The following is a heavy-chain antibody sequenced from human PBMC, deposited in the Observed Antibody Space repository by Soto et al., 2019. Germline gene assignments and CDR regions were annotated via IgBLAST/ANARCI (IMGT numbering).Heavy chain of an antibody. D-gene: IGHD6-6*01. CDR1: GFTFRNYG. J-gene: IGHJ4*02. Sequence: GGSLRLSCAPSGFTFRNYGMHWVRQAPGKGLQWVADISYDGTNKYYEDSVKGRFTISRDNSKNTLFLQMNSLRSEDTAVYYCAKDIGTSTSTALSSFAIDNWGQGTLVTVSS. CDR3: AKDIGTSTSTALSSFAIDN. CDR2: ISYDGTNK. V-gene: IGHV3-30*18.